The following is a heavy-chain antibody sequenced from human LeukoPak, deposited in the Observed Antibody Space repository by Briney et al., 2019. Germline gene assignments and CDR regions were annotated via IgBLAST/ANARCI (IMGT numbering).Heavy chain of an antibody. CDR3: ARDQVGSGSYYNWFDP. CDR2: IYYSGST. J-gene: IGHJ5*02. CDR1: GGSVSSGSYY. Sequence: SETLSLTCTVSGGSVSSGSYYWSWIRQPPGKGLEWIGYIYYSGSTNYNPSLKSRVTISVDTSKNQFSLKLSSVTAADTAVYYCARDQVGSGSYYNWFDPWGQGTLVTVSS. V-gene: IGHV4-61*01. D-gene: IGHD3-10*01.